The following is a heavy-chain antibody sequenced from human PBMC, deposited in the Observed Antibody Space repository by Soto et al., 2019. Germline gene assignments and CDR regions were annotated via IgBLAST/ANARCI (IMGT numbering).Heavy chain of an antibody. CDR3: ARAYYDSSGYPSYWYFDL. CDR1: GGTFSSYA. Sequence: QVQLVQSGAEVKKPGSSVKVSCKASGGTFSSYAISWVRQAPGQGLEWMGGIIPIFGTANYAQKFQGRVTITADESTSTAYMELSSPRSEDTAVYYCARAYYDSSGYPSYWYFDLWGRGTLVTVSS. CDR2: IIPIFGTA. D-gene: IGHD3-22*01. V-gene: IGHV1-69*01. J-gene: IGHJ2*01.